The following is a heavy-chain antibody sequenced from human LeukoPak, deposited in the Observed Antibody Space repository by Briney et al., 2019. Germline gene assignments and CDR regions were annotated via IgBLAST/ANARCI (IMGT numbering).Heavy chain of an antibody. D-gene: IGHD6-6*01. J-gene: IGHJ4*02. V-gene: IGHV3-23*01. CDR3: AKRAYSSSPRTFDY. Sequence: HPGGSLRLSCAASGFNFSSYAMSCVRQAPGKGLEWVSVIGGGGGSTYYADSVKGRFTTSRDNSKNTLYLQLNSLRAEDTAVYYCAKRAYSSSPRTFDYWGQGTLVTVSS. CDR2: IGGGGGST. CDR1: GFNFSSYA.